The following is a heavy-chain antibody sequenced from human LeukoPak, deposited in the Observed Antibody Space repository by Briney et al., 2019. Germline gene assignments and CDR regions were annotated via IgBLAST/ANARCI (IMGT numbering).Heavy chain of an antibody. J-gene: IGHJ3*02. CDR1: GGSISSNNW. Sequence: PSETLSLTCAVSGGSISSNNWWGWIRQPPGKGLEWIGFIYYSGSTSYNPSLKSRVTISIDTSKNQFSLKLSSVTAADTAVYYCARVGVGAITNMAFDIWGQGTMVTVSS. CDR3: ARVGVGAITNMAFDI. V-gene: IGHV4-30-4*01. D-gene: IGHD1-26*01. CDR2: IYYSGST.